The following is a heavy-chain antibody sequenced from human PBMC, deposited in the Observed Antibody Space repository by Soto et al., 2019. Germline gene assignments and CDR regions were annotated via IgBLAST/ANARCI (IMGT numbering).Heavy chain of an antibody. D-gene: IGHD1-7*01. Sequence: SAGLIRRGANYGGCILQQKEKRLEWIGSMYHRGNTYHNPSLKSRVTISVDTSKNQLSLNLTSVTAADTALYYCGRHRRTTGHTYWAQRTLVP. J-gene: IGHJ4*02. CDR3: GRHRRTTGHTY. CDR2: MYHRGNT. V-gene: IGHV4-39*01. CDR1: AGLIRRGANY.